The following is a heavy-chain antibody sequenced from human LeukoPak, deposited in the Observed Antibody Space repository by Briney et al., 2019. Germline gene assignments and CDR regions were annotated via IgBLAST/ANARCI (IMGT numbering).Heavy chain of an antibody. CDR3: ARAGYSFGSRRRLDY. J-gene: IGHJ4*02. Sequence: GASVKVSCKASGYTFTSYYMHWVRQAPGQGLEWMGIINPSGGSTSYAQKFQGRVTMTRDTSTSTVYMELSSLRSEDTAVYYCARAGYSFGSRRRLDYWGQRTLVTVSS. CDR2: INPSGGST. CDR1: GYTFTSYY. D-gene: IGHD5-18*01. V-gene: IGHV1-46*01.